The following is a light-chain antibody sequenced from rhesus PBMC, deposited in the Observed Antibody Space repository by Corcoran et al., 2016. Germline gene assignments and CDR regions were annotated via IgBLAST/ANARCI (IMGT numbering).Light chain of an antibody. J-gene: IGLJ1*01. CDR1: SNDVGNYNY. CDR3: CSYNIGGTFI. CDR2: GVT. V-gene: IGLV2S9*01. Sequence: ALTQPPSVSASLGQSVTISCSGTSNDVGNYNYVSWYQQHPGKAPKLLIYGVTERPSGVSNHFSGSKSANTASLAISGLQAEDEADYYCCSYNIGGTFIFGGGTRVTVL.